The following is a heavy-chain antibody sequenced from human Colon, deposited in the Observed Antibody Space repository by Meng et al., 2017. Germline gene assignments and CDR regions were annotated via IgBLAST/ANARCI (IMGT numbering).Heavy chain of an antibody. CDR1: GGSVSSGSYY. V-gene: IGHV4-61*01. Sequence: QVQLQESGPGLVRRSETLSLTCTVSGGSVSSGSYYWSWIRQPPGKGLESIGYIYYSGSTNYNPSLKSRVTISVDTSKNQFSLKLSSMTAADTAVYYCARNYGPWGQGTLVTVSS. J-gene: IGHJ5*02. CDR3: ARNYGP. D-gene: IGHD4-17*01. CDR2: IYYSGST.